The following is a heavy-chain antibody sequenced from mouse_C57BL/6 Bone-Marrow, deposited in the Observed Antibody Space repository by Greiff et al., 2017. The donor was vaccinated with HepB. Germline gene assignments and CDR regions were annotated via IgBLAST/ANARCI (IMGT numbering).Heavy chain of an antibody. Sequence: EVKVVESGGDLVKPGGSLKLSCAASGFTFSSYGMSWVRQTPDKRLEWVATISSGGSYTYDPDSVKGRFTISRDNAKNTLYLQMSSLKSEDTAMYYCARPPFAYWGQGTLVTVSA. CDR3: ARPPFAY. V-gene: IGHV5-6*01. J-gene: IGHJ3*01. CDR1: GFTFSSYG. CDR2: ISSGGSYT.